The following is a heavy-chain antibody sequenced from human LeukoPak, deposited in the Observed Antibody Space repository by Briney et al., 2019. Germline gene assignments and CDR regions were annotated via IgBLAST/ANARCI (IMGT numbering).Heavy chain of an antibody. V-gene: IGHV4-4*07. J-gene: IGHJ4*02. CDR2: IYSTGSA. D-gene: IGHD4-11*01. CDR1: GGSINNYY. CDR3: AREARKNYRNYFDY. Sequence: PSETLSLTCSVSGGSINNYYWSWIRQPAGEGLQWVGRIYSTGSANYNPSLKSRVTMSVDTSKTQFSLKLSSVTAAEAAVYFCAREARKNYRNYFDYWGQGTLVTVSS.